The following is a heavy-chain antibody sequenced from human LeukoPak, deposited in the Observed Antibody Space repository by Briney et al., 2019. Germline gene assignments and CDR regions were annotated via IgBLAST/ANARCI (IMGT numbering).Heavy chain of an antibody. D-gene: IGHD3-22*01. CDR3: AKDIYYYDSSGYYPTLGY. CDR2: ISGDGGST. CDR1: GFTFDDYA. Sequence: PGGSLRLSCAASGFTFDDYAMHWVRQAPGKGLEWVSLISGDGGSTYYADSVKGRFTISRDNSKNSLYLQMSSLRTEDTALYYCAKDIYYYDSSGYYPTLGYWGQGTLVTVSS. J-gene: IGHJ4*02. V-gene: IGHV3-43*02.